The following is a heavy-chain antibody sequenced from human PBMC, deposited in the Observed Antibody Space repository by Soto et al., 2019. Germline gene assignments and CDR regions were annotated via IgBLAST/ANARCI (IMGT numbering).Heavy chain of an antibody. CDR1: GGTFSSYA. CDR2: IIPIFGTA. V-gene: IGHV1-69*13. Sequence: SVKVSCKASGGTFSSYAISWVRQAPGQGLEWMGGIIPIFGTANYAQKFQGRVTITADESTSTAYMERSSLRSEDTAVYYCARENRQDTDMVTPQFDYWGQGTLVTVSS. J-gene: IGHJ4*02. D-gene: IGHD5-18*01. CDR3: ARENRQDTDMVTPQFDY.